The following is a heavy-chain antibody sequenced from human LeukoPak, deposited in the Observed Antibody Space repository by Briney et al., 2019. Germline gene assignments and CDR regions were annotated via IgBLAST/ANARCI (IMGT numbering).Heavy chain of an antibody. V-gene: IGHV3-23*01. D-gene: IGHD2-21*01. CDR1: GFTFSSYA. Sequence: GGSLRLSCAASGFTFSSYAMSWVRQAPGKGLEWVSGIRGSGGSTYYADSVKGRFTISRDKSKNTLYLQTNSLRADDTAVYYCARDGWLWREPFDIWGQGTMVTVSS. J-gene: IGHJ3*02. CDR3: ARDGWLWREPFDI. CDR2: IRGSGGST.